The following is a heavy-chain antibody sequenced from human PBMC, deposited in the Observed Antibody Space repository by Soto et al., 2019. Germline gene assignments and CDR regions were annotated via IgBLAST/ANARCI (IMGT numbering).Heavy chain of an antibody. J-gene: IGHJ4*02. CDR3: AHIVVAGLGYYFDY. Sequence: QITLKESGPTLVKPTQTLTLTCTFSGVSLSSTRMAVDWIRQPPGKALEWLALIYWDDDKRYSPFLKSRLTITKDTSKNQVVLTMSNMDPVDTARYYCAHIVVAGLGYYFDYWGQGTLVTVSS. D-gene: IGHD6-19*01. CDR1: GVSLSSTRMA. V-gene: IGHV2-5*02. CDR2: IYWDDDK.